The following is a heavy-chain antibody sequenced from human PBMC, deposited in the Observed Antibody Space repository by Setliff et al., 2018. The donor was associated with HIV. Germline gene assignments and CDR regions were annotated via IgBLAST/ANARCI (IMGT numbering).Heavy chain of an antibody. CDR3: ARVSCSSWYSIPRYYYYSMDV. J-gene: IGHJ6*03. D-gene: IGHD6-13*01. Sequence: ASETLSLTCAVYGGSFSGYCWSWIREPPGKGLEWIGEIQHSGRINYNPSLRSRVTTSVDTSKSQFSLRLRSVTAADTAVYYCARVSCSSWYSIPRYYYYSMDVWGNGTTVTVSS. CDR2: IQHSGRI. V-gene: IGHV4-34*01. CDR1: GGSFSGYC.